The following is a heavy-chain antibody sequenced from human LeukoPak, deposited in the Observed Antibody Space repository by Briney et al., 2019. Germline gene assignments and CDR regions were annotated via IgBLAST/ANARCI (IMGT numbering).Heavy chain of an antibody. Sequence: ASVTVSCKVSGYTLTELSMHWVRQAPGKGLGWMGGFDPEDGETIYAQKFQGRVTMTEDTSTDTAYMELSSLGSEDTAVYYCATDSGGWKGFDYWGQGTLVTVSS. V-gene: IGHV1-24*01. CDR3: ATDSGGWKGFDY. CDR1: GYTLTELS. D-gene: IGHD2-15*01. J-gene: IGHJ4*02. CDR2: FDPEDGET.